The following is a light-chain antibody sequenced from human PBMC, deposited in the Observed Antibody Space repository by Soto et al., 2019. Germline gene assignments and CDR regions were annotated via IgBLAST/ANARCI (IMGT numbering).Light chain of an antibody. CDR1: QDIGSW. J-gene: IGKJ1*01. CDR3: QQANTFPPT. Sequence: DIQLTQSPSSFSASTGDRVTITCRASQDIGSWLAWYQQRPGKAPKLLIYAASSLQSGVPSRFSGSGSGTDFTLTISSLQPEDFATYYCQQANTFPPTFGQGTKVDIK. CDR2: AAS. V-gene: IGKV1-12*01.